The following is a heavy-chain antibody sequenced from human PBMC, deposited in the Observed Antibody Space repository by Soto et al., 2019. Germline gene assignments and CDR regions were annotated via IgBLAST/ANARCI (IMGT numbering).Heavy chain of an antibody. CDR1: GGSISSSDW. CDR3: VREGTNPGIAVSALDY. J-gene: IGHJ4*02. Sequence: QVQLQESGPGVVKPSGTLSLTCVVSGGSISSSDWWSWVRQPPGKGLEWIGEIYHSGTTNYNPSLKGRVTISVDKSKNQFSLKLNSVTAADTAVYYCVREGTNPGIAVSALDYWGQGTLVTVSS. D-gene: IGHD6-19*01. V-gene: IGHV4-4*02. CDR2: IYHSGTT.